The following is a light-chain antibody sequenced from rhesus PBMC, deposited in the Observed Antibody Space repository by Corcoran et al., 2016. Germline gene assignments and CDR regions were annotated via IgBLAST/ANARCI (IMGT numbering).Light chain of an antibody. V-gene: IGKV2-72*01. CDR3: VQAIAFPYS. CDR1: QSLLHRNGNTY. J-gene: IGKJ2*01. Sequence: DIVMTQTPLSLPITPGEPASISCRSSQSLLHRNGNTYLHWYLQQPGQSPQLRLYGGSNRASGVPDRFSGRGSGTDFTLKMSKVEAEDVGVYYCVQAIAFPYSFGQGTKVEIK. CDR2: GGS.